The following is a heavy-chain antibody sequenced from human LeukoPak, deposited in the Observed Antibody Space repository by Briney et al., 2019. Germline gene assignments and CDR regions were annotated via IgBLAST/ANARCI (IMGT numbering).Heavy chain of an antibody. V-gene: IGHV3-7*03. Sequence: QPWGSLRLSCGASGFSFSSNWMSWVSQAPGRGLEWVANIKQDGSEKHYVDSVKGRFTISRDNGKNSLYLQMNSLRAEDTAVYYCAREKGIMVREMALDIWGQGTMVTVSS. CDR3: AREKGIMVREMALDI. CDR2: IKQDGSEK. D-gene: IGHD3-10*01. J-gene: IGHJ3*02. CDR1: GFSFSSNW.